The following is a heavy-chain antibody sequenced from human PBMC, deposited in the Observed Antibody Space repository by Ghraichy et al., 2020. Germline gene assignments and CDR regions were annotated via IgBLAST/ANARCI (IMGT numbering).Heavy chain of an antibody. J-gene: IGHJ4*02. CDR3: TTYGSGSFGY. V-gene: IGHV3-15*01. Sequence: GESLNISCAASGFTFNNAWMSWVRQAPGKGLEWVGRTQPKTDGGTTDYGAPVKGRFTISRDDSKNTLYLQMNSLKTEDTAVYYCTTYGSGSFGYWGQATLVTVSS. CDR2: TQPKTDGGTT. D-gene: IGHD3-10*01. CDR1: GFTFNNAW.